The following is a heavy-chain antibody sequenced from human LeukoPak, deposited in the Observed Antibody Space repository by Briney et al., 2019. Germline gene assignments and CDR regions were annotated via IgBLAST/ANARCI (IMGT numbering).Heavy chain of an antibody. CDR2: IKQDGSEK. V-gene: IGHV3-7*01. D-gene: IGHD4-17*01. CDR3: ARDHDYGDPLDGMDV. CDR1: GFTFSSYW. Sequence: PGGSLRLSCAASGFTFSSYWMSWVRQAPGKGLEWVANIKQDGSEKYYVDSVKGRFTISRDNAKNSLYLQMNSLRAEDTAVYYCARDHDYGDPLDGMDVWGQGTTVTVSS. J-gene: IGHJ6*02.